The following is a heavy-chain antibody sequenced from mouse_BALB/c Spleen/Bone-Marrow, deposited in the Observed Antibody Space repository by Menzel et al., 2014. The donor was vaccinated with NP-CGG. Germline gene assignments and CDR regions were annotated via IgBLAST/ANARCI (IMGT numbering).Heavy chain of an antibody. J-gene: IGHJ4*01. CDR2: IYPGGGYT. CDR3: ARRGNYGAMDY. CDR1: GYTFTNCY. V-gene: IGHV1-63*02. D-gene: IGHD2-1*01. Sequence: VHLVESGAELVRPGTSVKMSCKAAGYTFTNCYIGWVKQRPGHGLEWIGHIYPGGGYTNYNENFKGKATLIADTSSSTAYMQLSSLTSEASAIYFCARRGNYGAMDYWGQGTSVTVSS.